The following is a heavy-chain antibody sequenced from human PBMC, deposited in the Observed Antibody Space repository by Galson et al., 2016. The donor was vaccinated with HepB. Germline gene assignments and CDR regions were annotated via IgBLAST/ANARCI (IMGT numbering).Heavy chain of an antibody. CDR2: INQDGSDK. J-gene: IGHJ4*02. D-gene: IGHD6-19*01. V-gene: IGHV3-7*01. CDR1: GLTFSEYW. Sequence: SLRLSCAVSGLTFSEYWMTWVRQAPGKGLEWVANINQDGSDKSYVDSMKGRFTISRDNAKNSLYLQMNSLRDEDTAVYYCVKGAGTIDYWGQGTLVTVSS. CDR3: VKGAGTIDY.